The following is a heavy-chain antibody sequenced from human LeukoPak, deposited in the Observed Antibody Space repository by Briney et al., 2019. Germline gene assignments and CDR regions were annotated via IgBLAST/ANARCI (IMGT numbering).Heavy chain of an antibody. CDR2: INHSGST. Sequence: SETLSLTCTVSGGSISSYYWSWIRQPPGKGVEWIGEINHSGSTNYNPSLKSRVTISVDTSKNQFSLKLSSVTAADTAVYYCATGYDSSGYALDYWGQGTLVTVSS. V-gene: IGHV4-34*01. CDR3: ATGYDSSGYALDY. J-gene: IGHJ4*02. D-gene: IGHD3-22*01. CDR1: GGSISSYY.